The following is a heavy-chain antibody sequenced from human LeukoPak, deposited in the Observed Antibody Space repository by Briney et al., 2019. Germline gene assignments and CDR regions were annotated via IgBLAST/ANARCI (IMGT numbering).Heavy chain of an antibody. CDR3: AKEAYYDSSGYYSIDY. CDR1: GFTFSSYW. D-gene: IGHD3-22*01. Sequence: GGSLRLSCAASGFTFSSYWMSWVRQAPGKGLEWVANIKQDGSEKYYVDSVKGRFTISRDNAKNSLYLQMNSLRAEDTAVYYCAKEAYYDSSGYYSIDYWGQGTLVTVSS. J-gene: IGHJ4*02. V-gene: IGHV3-7*01. CDR2: IKQDGSEK.